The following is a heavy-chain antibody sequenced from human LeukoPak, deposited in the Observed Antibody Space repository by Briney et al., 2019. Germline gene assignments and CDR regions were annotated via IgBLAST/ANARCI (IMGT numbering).Heavy chain of an antibody. Sequence: PGGSLRLSCAASGFTFSSYSMNWVRQAPGKGLEWVSYISSSSSTIYYADSVKGRFTISRDNAKNSLYLQMNSLRAEDTAVYYCAREAWDIVVVVAANFDYWGQGTLVTVSS. J-gene: IGHJ4*02. D-gene: IGHD2-15*01. CDR1: GFTFSSYS. CDR2: ISSSSSTI. CDR3: AREAWDIVVVVAANFDY. V-gene: IGHV3-48*01.